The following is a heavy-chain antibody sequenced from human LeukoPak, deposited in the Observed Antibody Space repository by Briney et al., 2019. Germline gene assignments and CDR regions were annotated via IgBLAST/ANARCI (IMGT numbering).Heavy chain of an antibody. Sequence: PGGSLRLSCAASGFTFSTYWMHWVRQGPGKGLVWVSRLISDGSVTNYADSVKGRFTISRDNAKNTLYLQMNSLRAEDTAVYYCVRDRPYTSGLSDYWGQGTLVTVSS. CDR1: GFTFSTYW. CDR3: VRDRPYTSGLSDY. CDR2: LISDGSVT. D-gene: IGHD6-19*01. J-gene: IGHJ4*02. V-gene: IGHV3-74*01.